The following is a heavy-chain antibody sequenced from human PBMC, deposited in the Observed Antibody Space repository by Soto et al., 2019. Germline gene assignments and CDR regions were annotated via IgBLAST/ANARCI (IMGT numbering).Heavy chain of an antibody. J-gene: IGHJ4*02. CDR2: IKQDGSEK. CDR3: ARDSTYCGDDCYTGWAFDY. V-gene: IGHV3-7*03. CDR1: GFILTSYW. D-gene: IGHD2-21*02. Sequence: GGSLRLSCAASGFILTSYWMTWVRQAPGKGLEWVAIIKQDGSEKYYADSVKGRSTNSRDSAKNSLNLQMNSLRAEDTAVYYCARDSTYCGDDCYTGWAFDYWGQGILVTVSS.